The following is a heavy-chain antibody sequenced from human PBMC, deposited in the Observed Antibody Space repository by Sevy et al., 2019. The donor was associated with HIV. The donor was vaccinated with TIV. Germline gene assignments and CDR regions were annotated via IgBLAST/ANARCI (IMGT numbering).Heavy chain of an antibody. CDR2: ISSSSSYI. V-gene: IGHV3-21*01. J-gene: IGHJ4*02. CDR3: VREEGVLRYFD. Sequence: GGSLRLSCAASGFTFTTYTMNWVRQAPGKGLEWVSSISSSSSYIYYADSVKGRFTISRDNAKNSLYLQINSLRAEDTAVYYCVREEGVLRYFDWGQGTLVTVSS. CDR1: GFTFTTYT. D-gene: IGHD3-9*01.